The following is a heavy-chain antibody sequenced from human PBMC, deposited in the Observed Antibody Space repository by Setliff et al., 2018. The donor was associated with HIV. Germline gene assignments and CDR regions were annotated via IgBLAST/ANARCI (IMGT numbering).Heavy chain of an antibody. Sequence: PSETLSLTCTVSGGSISSGGYYWGWIRQPPGKGLEWIGSIYHSGRTYYNPSLKSRVTISVDTSKNQFSLKLTSVTAADTAVYYCARDQPQDYDSLTGYYTGRYFDYWGRGTLVTVSS. J-gene: IGHJ4*02. CDR2: IYHSGRT. CDR3: ARDQPQDYDSLTGYYTGRYFDY. CDR1: GGSISSGGYY. V-gene: IGHV4-39*07. D-gene: IGHD3-9*01.